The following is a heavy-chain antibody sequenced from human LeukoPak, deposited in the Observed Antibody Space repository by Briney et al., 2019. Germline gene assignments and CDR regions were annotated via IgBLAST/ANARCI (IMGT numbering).Heavy chain of an antibody. CDR1: GFTFSTYS. Sequence: PGGSLRLSYAASGFTFSTYSMNWVRQAPGKGLEWVSSISGSSIYIYYADSVKGRFTISRDHSRNTVYLQLNSLTVDDTAVYYCAKASWVSDADAVLWGQGTLVTVSS. D-gene: IGHD3-10*01. J-gene: IGHJ4*02. CDR2: ISGSSIYI. V-gene: IGHV3-21*04. CDR3: AKASWVSDADAVL.